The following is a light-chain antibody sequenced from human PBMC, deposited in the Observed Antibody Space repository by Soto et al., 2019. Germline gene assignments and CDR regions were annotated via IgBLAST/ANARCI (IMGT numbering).Light chain of an antibody. CDR3: AAWDDNLSGWL. V-gene: IGLV1-47*01. J-gene: IGLJ3*02. CDR1: GSNIGRNS. Sequence: QLVLTQPPSASETPGQRVTISCSGSGSNIGRNSVLWYQQFPGTAPKLLIYRNIQRPSGVPDRFSGSKSGTSASLAISGLRSEDEADYYCAAWDDNLSGWLFGGGTKLTVL. CDR2: RNI.